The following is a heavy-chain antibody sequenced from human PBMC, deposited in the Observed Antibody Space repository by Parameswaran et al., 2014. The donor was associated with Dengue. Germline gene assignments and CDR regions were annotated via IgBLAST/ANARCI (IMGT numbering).Heavy chain of an antibody. D-gene: IGHD2-8*01. J-gene: IGHJ6*02. CDR2: INHSGST. Sequence: RWIRQPPGKGLEWIGEINHSGSTNYNPSLKSRVTISVDTSKNQFSLKLSSVTAADTAVYYCARRPRGNCTNGVCYTRYYYYYGMDVWGQGTTVTVSS. CDR3: ARRPRGNCTNGVCYTRYYYYYGMDV. V-gene: IGHV4-34*01.